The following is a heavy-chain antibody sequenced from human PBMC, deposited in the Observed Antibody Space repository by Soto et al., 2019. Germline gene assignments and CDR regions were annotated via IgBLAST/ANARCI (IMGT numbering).Heavy chain of an antibody. Sequence: LGESLKISFKGSGYNFACYWIAWVRQMPGKGLELMAIIYPSDSDTRYRASFQGQVTISADKSISSAYLQWSSLRASDTAMYYCARGGVSTRTFDYWRQGTPVTVSS. CDR3: ARGGVSTRTFDY. D-gene: IGHD3-3*01. V-gene: IGHV5-51*01. J-gene: IGHJ4*02. CDR1: GYNFACYW. CDR2: IYPSDSDT.